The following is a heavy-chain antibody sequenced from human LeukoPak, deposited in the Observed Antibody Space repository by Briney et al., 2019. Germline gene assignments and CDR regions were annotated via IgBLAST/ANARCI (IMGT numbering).Heavy chain of an antibody. CDR2: ISSTSSYI. D-gene: IGHD3-10*01. CDR3: ARALWSGPVYYGMDV. CDR1: GFTFSNCN. V-gene: IGHV3-21*06. J-gene: IGHJ6*02. Sequence: GGSLRLSCAASGFTFSNCNFYWVRQAPGKGLEWVSSISSTSSYIYYADSVKGRFTISRDNAKNSLYLQMNSLRAEDTAVYYCARALWSGPVYYGMDVWGQGTTVTVSS.